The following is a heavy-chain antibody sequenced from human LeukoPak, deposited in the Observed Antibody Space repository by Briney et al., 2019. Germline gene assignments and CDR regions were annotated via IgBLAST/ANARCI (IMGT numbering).Heavy chain of an antibody. D-gene: IGHD3-3*01. V-gene: IGHV3-30*02. CDR2: IRYDGSNK. J-gene: IGHJ4*02. Sequence: GGSLRLSCAASGFSFSRYDIHWVRKAPRKGLEWVAFIRYDGSNKNYADSVKGRFTISRDNFMSTVYLQMNSLRAEDTAVYYCAKDRQTITIFGVVNTPRANFDYWGQGTLVTVSS. CDR3: AKDRQTITIFGVVNTPRANFDY. CDR1: GFSFSRYD.